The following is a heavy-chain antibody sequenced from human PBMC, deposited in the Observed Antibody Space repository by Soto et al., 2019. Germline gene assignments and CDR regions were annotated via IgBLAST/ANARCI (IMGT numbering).Heavy chain of an antibody. D-gene: IGHD3-3*01. J-gene: IGHJ4*02. CDR2: ISAYNGNT. V-gene: IGHV1-18*01. CDR1: GYTFTSYG. Sequence: ASVKVSCKASGYTFTSYGISWVRQAPGQGLEWMGWISAYNGNTNYAQKLQGRVTMTTDTYTSTAYMELRSLRSGDTAMYYCARNYDLTPCDYWGQGTLVTVSS. CDR3: ARNYDLTPCDY.